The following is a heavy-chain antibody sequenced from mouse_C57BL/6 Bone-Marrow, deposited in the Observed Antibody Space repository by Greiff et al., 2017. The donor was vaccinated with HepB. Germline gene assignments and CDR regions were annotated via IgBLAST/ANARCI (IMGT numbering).Heavy chain of an antibody. CDR2: IDPANGNT. J-gene: IGHJ3*01. D-gene: IGHD4-1*01. CDR3: ALTGTSAY. Sequence: EVQLQQSVAELVRPGASVKLSCTASGFNIQNTYMHWVKQRPEQGLEWIGRIDPANGNTKYAPKFQGKATITADTSSNTAYLQLSSLTSEDTAIYYCALTGTSAYWGQGTLVAVSA. CDR1: GFNIQNTY. V-gene: IGHV14-3*01.